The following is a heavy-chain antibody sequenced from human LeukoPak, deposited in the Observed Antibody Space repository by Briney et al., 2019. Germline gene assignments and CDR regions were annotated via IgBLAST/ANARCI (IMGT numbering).Heavy chain of an antibody. V-gene: IGHV4-39*01. Sequence: SETLSLTCTVSGGSISSSSYYWGWIRQLPGKGLEWIGSIYYSGSTYYNPSLKSRVTISVDTSKNQFSLKLSSVTAADTAVYYCARLLTGFGFDPWGQGTLVTVSS. CDR3: ARLLTGFGFDP. J-gene: IGHJ5*02. CDR1: GGSISSSSYY. CDR2: IYYSGST. D-gene: IGHD3-10*01.